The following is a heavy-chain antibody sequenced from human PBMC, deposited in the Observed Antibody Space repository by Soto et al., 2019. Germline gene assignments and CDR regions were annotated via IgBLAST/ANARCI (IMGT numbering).Heavy chain of an antibody. J-gene: IGHJ5*02. CDR2: MNPGSGDT. V-gene: IGHV1-8*02. CDR3: ARMESFGSLNWFDP. Sequence: ASVKVSFKAPGYTCTNNDVSWVRHATGQGLEWMGWMNPGSGDTGYAQKFQGRVTMTRDISIATAYMELNSPTSEDTAIYYCARMESFGSLNWFDPWGQGTLVTVSS. CDR1: GYTCTNND. D-gene: IGHD5-18*01.